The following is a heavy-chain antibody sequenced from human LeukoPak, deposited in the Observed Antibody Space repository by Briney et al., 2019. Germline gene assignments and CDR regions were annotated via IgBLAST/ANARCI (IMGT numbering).Heavy chain of an antibody. CDR3: TREVIAAHNWFDP. CDR1: GDSISSGSYS. Sequence: PSETLSLTCTVSGDSISSGSYSWSWIRQPAGKGLEWIGRFYISGSTNYNPFLKSRVTISVDTSKNQFSLKLSSVTAADTAMYYCTREVIAAHNWFDPWGQGTLVTVSS. V-gene: IGHV4-61*02. D-gene: IGHD6-6*01. J-gene: IGHJ5*02. CDR2: FYISGST.